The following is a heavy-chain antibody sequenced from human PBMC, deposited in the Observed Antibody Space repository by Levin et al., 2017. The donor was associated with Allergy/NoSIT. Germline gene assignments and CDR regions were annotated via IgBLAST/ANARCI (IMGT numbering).Heavy chain of an antibody. CDR3: TPRSVGVVDSFDV. Sequence: SGPTLVKPTQTLTLTCTFSGFSLSTHGVGVGWIRQPPGKALEWLALIYWDDDKRYSPSLKNRLTITKHTAKNQVVLIVTNMDPVDTGTYYCTPRSVGVVDSFDVWGQGTMVTVSS. CDR1: GFSLSTHGVG. CDR2: IYWDDDK. V-gene: IGHV2-5*02. D-gene: IGHD3-16*02. J-gene: IGHJ3*01.